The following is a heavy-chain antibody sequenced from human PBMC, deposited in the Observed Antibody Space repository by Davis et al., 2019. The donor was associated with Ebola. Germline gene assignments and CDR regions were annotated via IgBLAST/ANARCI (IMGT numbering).Heavy chain of an antibody. CDR2: INPSGGST. D-gene: IGHD3-16*01. J-gene: IGHJ4*02. CDR1: GYTFTSYG. CDR3: ATTTPPNFDYVWGGYPEGFY. V-gene: IGHV1-46*01. Sequence: AASVKVSCKASGYTFTSYGISWARQAPGQGLEWMGIINPSGGSTSYAQKFQGRVTMTRDTSTSTVYMELSSLRSEDTAVYYCATTTPPNFDYVWGGYPEGFYWGQGTLVTVSS.